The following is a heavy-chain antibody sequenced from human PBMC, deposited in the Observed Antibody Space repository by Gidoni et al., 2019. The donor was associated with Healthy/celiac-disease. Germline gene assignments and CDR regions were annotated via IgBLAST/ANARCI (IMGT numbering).Heavy chain of an antibody. V-gene: IGHV3-53*02. CDR3: ARTYNWNYFFFDY. J-gene: IGHJ4*02. CDR2: IYSGGST. Sequence: EVQLVETGGGLIQPGGSLRLSCAASGFTVSSNYMSWVRQAPGKGLEWVSVIYSGGSTYYADSVKGRFTISRDNSKNTLYLQMNSLRAEDTAVYYCARTYNWNYFFFDYWGQGTLVTVSS. CDR1: GFTVSSNY. D-gene: IGHD1-7*01.